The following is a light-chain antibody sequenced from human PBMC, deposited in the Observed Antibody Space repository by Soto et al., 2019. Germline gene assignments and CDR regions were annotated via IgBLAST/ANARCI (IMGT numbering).Light chain of an antibody. CDR2: DAS. V-gene: IGKV1-5*01. J-gene: IGKJ1*01. CDR3: QQFAISTT. Sequence: DIQMTQSPSILSASVCDRVTITCRASHNIERWMAWYQQKPGKAPSLLIFDASTLHSGVPSRFSGSGSGTDFTLTISSLQPDDFATYYCQQFAISTTFGQGTKVDIK. CDR1: HNIERW.